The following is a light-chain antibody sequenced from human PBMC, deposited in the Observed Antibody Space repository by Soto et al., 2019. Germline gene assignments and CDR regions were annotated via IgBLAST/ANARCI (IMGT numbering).Light chain of an antibody. CDR2: EVS. CDR1: SSDVGGYNY. J-gene: IGLJ2*01. V-gene: IGLV2-14*01. CDR3: SSYTSSSTLYVV. Sequence: QSALTQPASVSGSPGQSITISCTGTSSDVGGYNYVSWYQQHPGKAPKLMIYEVSNRPSGVSNRFSGSKSGKTASLTISGLQAEDEADYYCSSYTSSSTLYVVFGGVTKLTVL.